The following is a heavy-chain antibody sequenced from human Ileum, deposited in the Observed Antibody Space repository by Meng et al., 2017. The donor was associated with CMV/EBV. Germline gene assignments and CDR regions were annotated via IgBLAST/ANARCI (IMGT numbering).Heavy chain of an antibody. Sequence: ESLKISCAASGFTFSSYSMNWVRQAPGKGLEWIGYISYGEFTNYNPSLRSRVSISVDTSKNQLSLTLTSVTAADAAIYYCARGSGYSIYDDWGQGTLVTVSS. D-gene: IGHD4-11*01. J-gene: IGHJ4*02. CDR3: ARGSGYSIYDD. CDR2: ISYGEFT. CDR1: GFTFSSYS. V-gene: IGHV4-59*01.